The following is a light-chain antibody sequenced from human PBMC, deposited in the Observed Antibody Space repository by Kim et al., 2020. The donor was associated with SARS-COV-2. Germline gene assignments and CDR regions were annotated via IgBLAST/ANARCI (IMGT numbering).Light chain of an antibody. CDR1: SLRSYY. Sequence: VALWQTVRLPCQGDSLRSYYANWYQQKPGQAPIVVIYGKNNRPSGIPDRFSGSNSGNTASLTITGTQAGDEADYYCNSRDSNDNVVFGGGTKLTVL. CDR2: GKN. CDR3: NSRDSNDNVV. J-gene: IGLJ2*01. V-gene: IGLV3-19*01.